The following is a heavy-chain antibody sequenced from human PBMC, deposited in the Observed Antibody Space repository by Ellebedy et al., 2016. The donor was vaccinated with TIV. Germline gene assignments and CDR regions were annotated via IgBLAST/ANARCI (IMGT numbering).Heavy chain of an antibody. CDR3: ARDIGGGNSDY. CDR1: GGSISSSSYY. D-gene: IGHD4-23*01. J-gene: IGHJ4*02. V-gene: IGHV4-39*02. Sequence: MPSETLSLTCTVSGGSISSSSYYWGWIRQPPGKGLEWIGSIYYSGSTYYNPSLKSRVTISVDTSKNQFSLKLRSVTAADTAVYYGARDIGGGNSDYWGQGTLVTVSS. CDR2: IYYSGST.